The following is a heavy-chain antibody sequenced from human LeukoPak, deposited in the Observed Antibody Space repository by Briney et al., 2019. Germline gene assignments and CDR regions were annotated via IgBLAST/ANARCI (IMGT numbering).Heavy chain of an antibody. V-gene: IGHV3-43D*03. CDR1: GFTFDDYA. CDR2: ISWGGGST. J-gene: IGHJ6*03. CDR3: AKDKSPVGNYYMDV. Sequence: GGSLRLSCAASGFTFDDYAMHWVRHAPGKGLEWVSLISWGGGSTYYADSVKGRFTISRDNSKNSLYLQMNSLRAEDTALYYCAKDKSPVGNYYMDVWGKGTTVTVSS. D-gene: IGHD3-16*01.